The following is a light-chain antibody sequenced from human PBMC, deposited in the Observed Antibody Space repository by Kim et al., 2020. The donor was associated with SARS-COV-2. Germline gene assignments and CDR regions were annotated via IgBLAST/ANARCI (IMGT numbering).Light chain of an antibody. CDR2: DAS. V-gene: IGKV3-11*01. Sequence: LSPGESATLSCRASHSVNTYLAWYQQRPGQSPRLLIFDASNRATGIPARFSGSGSGTDFTLTISSLEPEDFAIYYCQQRSNWPLTFGGGTKVDIK. J-gene: IGKJ4*01. CDR3: QQRSNWPLT. CDR1: HSVNTY.